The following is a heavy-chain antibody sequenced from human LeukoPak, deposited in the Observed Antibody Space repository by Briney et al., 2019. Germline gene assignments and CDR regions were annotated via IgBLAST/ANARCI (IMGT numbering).Heavy chain of an antibody. J-gene: IGHJ6*02. CDR2: ISYDGSNK. CDR1: GFTFSSYA. Sequence: GGSLRLSCAASGFTFSSYAMHWVRQAPGKGLEWVAVISYDGSNKYYADSVKGRFTISRDNSKNTLYLQMNSLRAEDTAVYYCARGSYVGHYYYYGMDVWGQGTTVTVSS. V-gene: IGHV3-30-3*01. CDR3: ARGSYVGHYYYYGMDV. D-gene: IGHD3-16*01.